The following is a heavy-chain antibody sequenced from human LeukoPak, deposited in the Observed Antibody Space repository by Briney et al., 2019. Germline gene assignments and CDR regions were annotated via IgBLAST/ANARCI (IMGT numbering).Heavy chain of an antibody. V-gene: IGHV3-48*03. J-gene: IGHJ6*02. CDR1: GFTFSNYE. CDR2: ISSSSGITI. CDR3: ARGNSVSFYYHGMDV. D-gene: IGHD4-23*01. Sequence: PGGSLRLSCAASGFTFSNYEMNWVRQAPGKGLEWVSYISSSSGITIFYADSVKGRFTVSRDNAKNSLYLQMNSLRAEDTAVYYCARGNSVSFYYHGMDVWGQGTTVTVSS.